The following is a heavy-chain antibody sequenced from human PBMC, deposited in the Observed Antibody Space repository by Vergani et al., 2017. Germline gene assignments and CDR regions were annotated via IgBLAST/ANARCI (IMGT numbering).Heavy chain of an antibody. J-gene: IGHJ3*02. CDR2: ISSSSSYI. D-gene: IGHD3-3*01. CDR3: ARSFVVLRFLESAFDI. CDR1: GFTFSSYS. Sequence: EVQLLESGGGLVQPGGSLRLSCAASGFTFSSYSMNWVRQAPGKGLEWVSSISSSSSYIYYADSVKGRFTISRDNAKNSLYMQMNSLRAEDTAVYYCARSFVVLRFLESAFDIWGQGTMVTVSS. V-gene: IGHV3-21*01.